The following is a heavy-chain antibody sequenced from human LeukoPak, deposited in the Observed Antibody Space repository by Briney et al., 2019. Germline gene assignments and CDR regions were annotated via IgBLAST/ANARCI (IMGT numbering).Heavy chain of an antibody. D-gene: IGHD2-2*01. Sequence: PGGSLRLSCAASGYTFTDYAMSWVRQAPGKGLEWVSAISGSGGSTYYADSVKGRFTISRDNSKNTLYLQMNSLRAEDTAVYYCAKDRHVVVPAANGMDVWGKGTTVTVSS. V-gene: IGHV3-23*01. CDR2: ISGSGGST. CDR3: AKDRHVVVPAANGMDV. CDR1: GYTFTDYA. J-gene: IGHJ6*04.